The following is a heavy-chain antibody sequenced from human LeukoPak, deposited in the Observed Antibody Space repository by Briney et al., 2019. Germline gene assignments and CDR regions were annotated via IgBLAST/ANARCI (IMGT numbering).Heavy chain of an antibody. V-gene: IGHV4-31*11. CDR1: GGSISSGGYY. D-gene: IGHD5-18*01. Sequence: SETLSLTCAVSGGSISSGGYYWSWIRQHPGEGLEWIGYIFYSGSTYYNPSLKSRVTISVDTSKNQFSLKLSSVTAADTAVYYCARAAAMVYFDYWGQGTLVTVSS. CDR2: IFYSGST. CDR3: ARAAAMVYFDY. J-gene: IGHJ4*02.